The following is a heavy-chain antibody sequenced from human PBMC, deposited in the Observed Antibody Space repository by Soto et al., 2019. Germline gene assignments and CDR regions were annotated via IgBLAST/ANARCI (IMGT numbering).Heavy chain of an antibody. J-gene: IGHJ4*02. D-gene: IGHD3-10*01. CDR1: GFTFSSYA. V-gene: IGHV3-30-3*01. CDR3: ARDGVAPGLYFDH. Sequence: AGGSLRLSCAASGFTFSSYAMHWVRQAPGKGLEWVAVISYDGSNKYYADSVKGRFTISRDNPKNSVYLQMASLRAEDTAVYYCARDGVAPGLYFDHWGQGTPVTVSS. CDR2: ISYDGSNK.